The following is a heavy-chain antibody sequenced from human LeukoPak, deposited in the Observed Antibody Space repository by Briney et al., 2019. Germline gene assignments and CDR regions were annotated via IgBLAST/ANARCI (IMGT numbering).Heavy chain of an antibody. CDR2: IRHDGSNK. J-gene: IGHJ4*02. Sequence: PGGSLRLSCAASGFTFSSYGMHWVRQAPGKGLEWVAFIRHDGSNKYYADSVKGRFTISRDNSKNTLYLQMNSLRAEDTAVYYCAKDRTNWAPYYFDYWGQGTLVTVSS. CDR1: GFTFSSYG. V-gene: IGHV3-30*02. CDR3: AKDRTNWAPYYFDY. D-gene: IGHD7-27*01.